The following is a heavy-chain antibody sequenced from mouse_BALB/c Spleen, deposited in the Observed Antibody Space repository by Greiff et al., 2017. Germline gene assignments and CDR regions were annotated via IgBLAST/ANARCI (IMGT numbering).Heavy chain of an antibody. D-gene: IGHD4-1*01. J-gene: IGHJ2*01. CDR2: IWAGGST. CDR3: ARNWDFYYFDY. CDR1: GFSLTSYG. V-gene: IGHV2-9*02. Sequence: RVESGPGLVAPSQSLSITCTVSGFSLTSYGVHWVRQPPGKGLEWLGVIWAGGSTNYNSALMSRLSISKDNSKSQVFLKMNSLQTDDTAMYYCARNWDFYYFDYWGQGTTLTVSS.